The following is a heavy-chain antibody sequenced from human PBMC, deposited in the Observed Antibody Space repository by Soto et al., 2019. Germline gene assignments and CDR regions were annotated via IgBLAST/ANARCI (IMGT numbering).Heavy chain of an antibody. J-gene: IGHJ4*02. D-gene: IGHD5-18*01. CDR1: GDSISSATHY. CDR2: VSSSGNS. Sequence: PSETLSLTCTVSGDSISSATHYWNWIRQHPGKGLEWIGYVSSSGNSYYSPSLKRRVFMSVYTSKNLFSLKLSSVTAADTAIYYCVGPLTAINNSFDSWGQGTQVTV. V-gene: IGHV4-31*03. CDR3: VGPLTAINNSFDS.